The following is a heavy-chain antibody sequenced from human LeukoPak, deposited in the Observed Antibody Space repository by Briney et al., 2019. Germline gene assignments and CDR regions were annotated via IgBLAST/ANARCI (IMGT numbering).Heavy chain of an antibody. D-gene: IGHD3-22*01. V-gene: IGHV1-69*15. J-gene: IGHJ6*02. Sequence: ASVTVSCKASGGTFSSYAISWVRQAPGQGLEWMGRIIPIFGTANYAQKFQGRVTITADESTSTAYMELSSLRSEDTAVYYCARYYYDSSGYLGNYYYYGMDVWGQGTTVTVSS. CDR1: GGTFSSYA. CDR2: IIPIFGTA. CDR3: ARYYYDSSGYLGNYYYYGMDV.